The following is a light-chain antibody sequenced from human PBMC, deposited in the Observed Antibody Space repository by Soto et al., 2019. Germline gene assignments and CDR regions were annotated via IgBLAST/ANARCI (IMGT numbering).Light chain of an antibody. CDR1: NFGRKS. Sequence: SYALTQPPSVSVALGQTARVTCGGNNFGRKSVHWYQHMPGRAPVLVVSDYSDRPSGIPERFSGSKSGNTATLTISRVEAGDEANYYCQVWDVTPFHPYHFGTGTKV. J-gene: IGLJ1*01. V-gene: IGLV3-21*02. CDR2: DYS. CDR3: QVWDVTPFHPYH.